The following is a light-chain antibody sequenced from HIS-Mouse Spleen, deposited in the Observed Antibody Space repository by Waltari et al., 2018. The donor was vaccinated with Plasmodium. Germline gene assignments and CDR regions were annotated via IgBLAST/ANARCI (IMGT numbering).Light chain of an antibody. CDR2: EDS. J-gene: IGLJ3*02. CDR1: ALPKKY. V-gene: IGLV3-10*01. Sequence: SYELTQPPSVSVSPGQTSRITCSGDALPKKYAYWYQQKSCQAPVLVIYEDSKRPSGILERVSGSRSGTMATVTISGAQVEDEADYYCYSTDSSGNHRVFGGGTKLTVL. CDR3: YSTDSSGNHRV.